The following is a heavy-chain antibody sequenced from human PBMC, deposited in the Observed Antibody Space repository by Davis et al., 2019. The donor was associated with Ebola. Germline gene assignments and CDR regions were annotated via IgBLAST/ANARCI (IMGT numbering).Heavy chain of an antibody. J-gene: IGHJ3*01. D-gene: IGHD6-19*01. CDR2: ISDSGGST. Sequence: GESLKISCVVSGYTFSDYRMDWVRQAPGKGLEWVSGISDSGGSTHYADSVKGRFTISRDNSKNTLHLQMNSLRVEDTAIYYCAKDTSNVWFDVWGQGTMVTVSS. V-gene: IGHV3-23*01. CDR1: GYTFSDYR. CDR3: AKDTSNVWFDV.